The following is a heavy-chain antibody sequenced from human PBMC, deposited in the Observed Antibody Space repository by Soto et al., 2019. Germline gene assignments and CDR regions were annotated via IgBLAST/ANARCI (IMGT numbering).Heavy chain of an antibody. D-gene: IGHD3-10*01. CDR3: AKLSRFGEFNAFDI. J-gene: IGHJ3*02. V-gene: IGHV3-30*18. CDR1: GFTFSSYG. Sequence: GGSLRLSCAASGFTFSSYGMHWVRQAPGKGLEWVAVISYDGSNKYYADSVKGRFTISRDNSKNTLYLQMNSLRAEDTAVYYCAKLSRFGEFNAFDIWGQGTMVTVSS. CDR2: ISYDGSNK.